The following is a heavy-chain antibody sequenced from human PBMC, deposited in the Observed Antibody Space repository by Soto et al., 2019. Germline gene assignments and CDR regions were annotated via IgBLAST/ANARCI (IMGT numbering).Heavy chain of an antibody. V-gene: IGHV3-23*01. CDR2: ISGSGGST. D-gene: IGHD1-7*01. CDR3: AKQTGTTDFYYYYYMDV. Sequence: GGSLRLSCAASGFTFSSYAMSWVRQAPGKGLEWVSAISGSGGSTYHADSVKGRFTISRDNSKNTLYLQMNSLRAEDTAVYYCAKQTGTTDFYYYYYMDVWGKGNTVTVSS. J-gene: IGHJ6*03. CDR1: GFTFSSYA.